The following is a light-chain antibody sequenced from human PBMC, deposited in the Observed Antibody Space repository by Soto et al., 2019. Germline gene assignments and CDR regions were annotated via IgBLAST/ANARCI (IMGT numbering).Light chain of an antibody. V-gene: IGLV2-8*01. J-gene: IGLJ2*01. CDR3: GSYAGSDNLV. CDR1: SSDVGGYNY. Sequence: QSALTQPPSASGSPGQSVTISCTGTSSDVGGYNYVSWYQQHPGKAPKLMIYEVSQRPSGVPERFSGSNSGNTASLTVSGLTAEDEAVYYCGSYAGSDNLVFGGGSKVTVL. CDR2: EVS.